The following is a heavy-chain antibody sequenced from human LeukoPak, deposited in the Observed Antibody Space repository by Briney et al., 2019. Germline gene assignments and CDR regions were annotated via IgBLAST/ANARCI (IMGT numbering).Heavy chain of an antibody. CDR3: ARRSSKRFNWYFDL. J-gene: IGHJ2*01. D-gene: IGHD5-24*01. V-gene: IGHV3-21*01. CDR2: I. Sequence: IDYADSLKGRFTISRDNAKNSLYLQMNSLRAEDTAVYYCARRSSKRFNWYFDLWGRGTLVTVSS.